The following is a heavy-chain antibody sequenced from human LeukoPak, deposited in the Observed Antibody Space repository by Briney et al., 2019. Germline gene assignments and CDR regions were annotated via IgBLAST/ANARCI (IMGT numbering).Heavy chain of an antibody. CDR2: IKQDGSER. Sequence: GGSLRLSCAASGFTFSNYWMTWVRQAPGKGLEWVANIKQDGSERYYADSVKGRFTISRDNAKNSLYLLMNSLRVEDTAVYYCARNFYGPYYYYGMDVWGRGTTVTVSS. CDR1: GFTFSNYW. V-gene: IGHV3-7*05. CDR3: ARNFYGPYYYYGMDV. D-gene: IGHD4-17*01. J-gene: IGHJ6*02.